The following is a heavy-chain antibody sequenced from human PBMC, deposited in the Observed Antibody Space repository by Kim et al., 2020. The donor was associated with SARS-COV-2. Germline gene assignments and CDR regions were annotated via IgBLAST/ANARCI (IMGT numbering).Heavy chain of an antibody. J-gene: IGHJ4*02. CDR3: ARGGMITFGGVIPFDY. V-gene: IGHV3-11*05. D-gene: IGHD3-16*02. Sequence: SVKGRFTISRDNAKNSLYLQMNSLRAEDTAVYYCARGGMITFGGVIPFDYWGQGTLVTVSS.